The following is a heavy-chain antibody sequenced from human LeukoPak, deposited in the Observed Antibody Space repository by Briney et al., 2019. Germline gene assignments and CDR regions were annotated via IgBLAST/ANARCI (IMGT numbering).Heavy chain of an antibody. Sequence: GASVKVSCKASGYTFTGYYMHWVRQAPGQGLEWMGWISTYNGNTDYSQKFQGRVTMTEDTSTDTAYMELSSLRSEDTAVYYCATSITMIPTDAFDIWGQGTMVTVSS. CDR2: ISTYNGNT. D-gene: IGHD3-22*01. CDR1: GYTFTGYY. J-gene: IGHJ3*02. CDR3: ATSITMIPTDAFDI. V-gene: IGHV1-2*02.